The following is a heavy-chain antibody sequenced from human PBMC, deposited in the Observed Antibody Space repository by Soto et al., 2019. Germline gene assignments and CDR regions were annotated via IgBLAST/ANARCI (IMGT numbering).Heavy chain of an antibody. CDR3: ARVLEHLDY. J-gene: IGHJ4*02. V-gene: IGHV3-30*03. CDR1: GCTFSSYG. D-gene: IGHD1-1*01. CDR2: ISYDGSAI. Sequence: AGSVRISCAASGCTFSSYGMHWVRQAPGKGLEWVAVISYDGSAIYYADSVKGRFTISRDNAKNSLYLQMNSLRAEDTAVYYCARVLEHLDYWGQGTLVTVSS.